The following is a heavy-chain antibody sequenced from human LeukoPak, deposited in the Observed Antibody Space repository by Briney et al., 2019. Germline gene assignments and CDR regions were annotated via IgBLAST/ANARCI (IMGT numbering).Heavy chain of an antibody. J-gene: IGHJ5*02. V-gene: IGHV4-4*02. Sequence: SETLSLTCAVSGGSISSSNWWSWVRQPPGKGLEWIGEIYHSGSTNYNPSLKSRVTISVDKSKNQFSLKLSSVTAADTAVYYCARGRGATAPNWFDPWGQGTLVTVSS. CDR3: ARGRGATAPNWFDP. D-gene: IGHD1-26*01. CDR1: GGSISSSNW. CDR2: IYHSGST.